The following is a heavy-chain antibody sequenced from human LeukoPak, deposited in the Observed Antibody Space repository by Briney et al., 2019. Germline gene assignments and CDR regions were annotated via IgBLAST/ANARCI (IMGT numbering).Heavy chain of an antibody. CDR2: IYPGDSDT. CDR1: GYSFTSYW. Sequence: GESLKISCKGSGYSFTSYWIGWVRQMPGKGLEWMGIIYPGDSDTRYSPSFQGQVTISADNSISTSYLQWSSLKASDTAMYYCARALVDTAMVTGFDYWGQGTLVTVSS. V-gene: IGHV5-51*01. CDR3: ARALVDTAMVTGFDY. D-gene: IGHD5-18*01. J-gene: IGHJ4*02.